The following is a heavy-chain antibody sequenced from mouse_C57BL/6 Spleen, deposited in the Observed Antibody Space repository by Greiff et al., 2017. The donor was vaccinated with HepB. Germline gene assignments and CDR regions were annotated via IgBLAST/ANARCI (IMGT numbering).Heavy chain of an antibody. CDR2: ISSGGDYI. CDR1: GFTFSSYA. J-gene: IGHJ2*01. V-gene: IGHV5-9-1*02. D-gene: IGHD1-1*01. Sequence: EVQGVESGEGLVKPGGSLKLSCAASGFTFSSYAMSWVRQTPEKRLEWVAYISSGGDYIYYADTVKGRFTISRDNARNTLYLQMSSLKSEDTAMYYCTREGIYYYGSSYNFDYWGQGTTLTVSS. CDR3: TREGIYYYGSSYNFDY.